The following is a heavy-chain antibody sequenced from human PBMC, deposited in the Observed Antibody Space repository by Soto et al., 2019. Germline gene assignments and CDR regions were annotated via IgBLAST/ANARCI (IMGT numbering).Heavy chain of an antibody. V-gene: IGHV4-61*08. D-gene: IGHD6-13*01. CDR3: ARLGEQLVPDVGLDY. Sequence: PSETLSLTCAVSGGSISSGGYSWSWIRQPPGKGLEWIGYIYYSGSTNYNPSLKSRVTISVDTSKNQFSLKLSSVTAADTAVYYCARLGEQLVPDVGLDYWGQGTLVTVSS. J-gene: IGHJ4*02. CDR2: IYYSGST. CDR1: GGSISSGGYS.